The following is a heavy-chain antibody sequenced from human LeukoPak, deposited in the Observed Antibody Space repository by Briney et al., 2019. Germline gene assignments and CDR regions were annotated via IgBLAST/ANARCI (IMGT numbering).Heavy chain of an antibody. Sequence: PSETLSLTCTVSGGSISSYYWSWIRQPPGKGLEWIGYIYYSGSTNYNPSLKSRVTISVDTSKNQFSLKLSSVTAADTAVYYCARGAMAAAGWAMNYYGMDVWGQGTTVTVSS. D-gene: IGHD6-13*01. CDR2: IYYSGST. J-gene: IGHJ6*02. V-gene: IGHV4-59*01. CDR3: ARGAMAAAGWAMNYYGMDV. CDR1: GGSISSYY.